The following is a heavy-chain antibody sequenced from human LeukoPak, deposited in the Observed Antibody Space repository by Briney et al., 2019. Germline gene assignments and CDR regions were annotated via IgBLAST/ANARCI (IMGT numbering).Heavy chain of an antibody. V-gene: IGHV3-23*01. D-gene: IGHD3-10*02. CDR1: GFTFSSYA. CDR2: ISASGGST. Sequence: HPGGSLRLSCAASGFTFSSYAMSWVRQAPGKGLEWVSGISASGGSTYYADSVKGRFTISRDNSKNTLYLQMNSLRAEDTAVYYCASCSGSYYSPGGYWGQGTLVTVSS. J-gene: IGHJ4*02. CDR3: ASCSGSYYSPGGY.